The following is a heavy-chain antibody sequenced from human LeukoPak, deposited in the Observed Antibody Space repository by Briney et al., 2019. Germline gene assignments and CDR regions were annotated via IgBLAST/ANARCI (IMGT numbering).Heavy chain of an antibody. J-gene: IGHJ4*02. CDR2: INPNSGGT. CDR3: ARTAAAGTFDY. Sequence: ASVSVSCKAPGYTFTDYFIHWVRQAPGQGLEWMGWINPNSGGTNYAQKFQGRVTMTRDTSISTAYMELSRLRSDDTAVYYCARTAAAGTFDYWGQGTLVTVSS. V-gene: IGHV1-2*02. CDR1: GYTFTDYF. D-gene: IGHD6-13*01.